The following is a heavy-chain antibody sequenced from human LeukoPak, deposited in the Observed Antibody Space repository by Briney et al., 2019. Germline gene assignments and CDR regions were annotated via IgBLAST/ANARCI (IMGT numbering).Heavy chain of an antibody. CDR1: GFTFNNYG. V-gene: IGHV3-30*02. Sequence: GGSLRLSCVASGFTFNNYGMHWVRQAPGKGLEWVAFIRYDGSNKYYADSVKGRFTISRDNSKNTLYLQMNSLGAEDTAVYYCAKDQIPYSTGWYFDYWGQGTLVTVSS. CDR2: IRYDGSNK. CDR3: AKDQIPYSTGWYFDY. D-gene: IGHD6-19*01. J-gene: IGHJ4*02.